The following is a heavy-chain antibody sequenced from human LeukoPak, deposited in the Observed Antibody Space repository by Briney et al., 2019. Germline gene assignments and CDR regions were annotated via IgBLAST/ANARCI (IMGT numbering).Heavy chain of an antibody. CDR1: GFTFSSYG. CDR3: AKPLGYYDSSGYGILDY. J-gene: IGHJ4*02. CDR2: IRYDGSNK. V-gene: IGHV3-30*02. Sequence: GGSLRLSCAASGFTFSSYGMHWVRQAPGKGLEWVAFIRYDGSNKYYADSVKGRFTISRDNSRNTLYLQMNSLRAEDTAVYYCAKPLGYYDSSGYGILDYWGQGTLVTVSS. D-gene: IGHD3-22*01.